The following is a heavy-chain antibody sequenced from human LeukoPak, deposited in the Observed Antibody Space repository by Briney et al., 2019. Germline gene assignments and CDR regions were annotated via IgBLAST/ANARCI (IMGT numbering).Heavy chain of an antibody. Sequence: PSETLSLTCTVSGASISSYYWSWIRQPPGKGLEWIGDISDTGSTNYNPSLKSRVTISVDTSKNQFSLKLSSVTAADTAVYYCAREGSYCSGGSCYEDAFDIWGQGTMVTVSS. J-gene: IGHJ3*02. CDR2: ISDTGST. CDR3: AREGSYCSGGSCYEDAFDI. CDR1: GASISSYY. D-gene: IGHD2-15*01. V-gene: IGHV4-59*01.